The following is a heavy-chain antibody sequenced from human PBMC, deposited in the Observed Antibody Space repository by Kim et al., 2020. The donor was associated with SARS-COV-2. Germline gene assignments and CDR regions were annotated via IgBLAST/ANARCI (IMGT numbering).Heavy chain of an antibody. J-gene: IGHJ6*02. CDR2: INHSGST. Sequence: SETLSLTCAVYGGSFSGYKWSWIRQPPGKGLEWIGEINHSGSTTLSPSLKSRITILAETSTSQFSLRLKSMTAADTAMYYCARGRAGVVPSPVVGLGPYYEYYAMDVWGRGTPVAVSS. CDR1: GGSFSGYK. V-gene: IGHV4-34*01. D-gene: IGHD2-15*01. CDR3: ARGRAGVVPSPVVGLGPYYEYYAMDV.